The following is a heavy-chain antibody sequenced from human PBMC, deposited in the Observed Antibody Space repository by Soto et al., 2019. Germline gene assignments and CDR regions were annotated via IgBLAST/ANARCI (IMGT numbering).Heavy chain of an antibody. CDR1: GGSFSDYY. CDR2: INHAGGA. D-gene: IGHD2-8*02. J-gene: IGHJ6*03. Sequence: QVRLQQWGAGLLKPSETLSLTCGFFGGSFSDYYWSWIRQPPGKGLEWIGEINHAGGAHYNPSLKRRLPMSVDTSKNQIFVRLTFVTAAGAAVYYCASGGYCSGGVCLGNYYYMDVWGEGTTVNVSS. CDR3: ASGGYCSGGVCLGNYYYMDV. V-gene: IGHV4-34*01.